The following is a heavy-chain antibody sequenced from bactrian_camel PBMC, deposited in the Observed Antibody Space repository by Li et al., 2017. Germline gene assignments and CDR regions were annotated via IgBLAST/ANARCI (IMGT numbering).Heavy chain of an antibody. D-gene: IGHD1*01. J-gene: IGHJ4*01. CDR2: LDSEGSL. CDR3: AADVRWGCVTLRHEYSY. Sequence: HVQLVESGGGSVQAGGSLRLSCAVSGYPYAKYCMAWFRQAPGSEREEVARLDSEGSLSYSDSVKGRFINSKDNADNTLYLQMNSLKPEDTAMYYCAADVRWGCVTLRHEYSYWGQGTQVTVS. V-gene: IGHV3S55*01. CDR1: GYPYAKYC.